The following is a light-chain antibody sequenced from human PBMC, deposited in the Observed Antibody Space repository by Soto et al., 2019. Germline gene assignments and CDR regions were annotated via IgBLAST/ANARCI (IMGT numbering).Light chain of an antibody. Sequence: VITQSPATLSVSPGERATLSCWASETVATNLAWYQQKPGQAPRLLIYDASNRATGIPARFSGSGSGTDFTLTISSLEPEDFAVYYCQQRSNWPLITFGQGTRLEIK. J-gene: IGKJ5*01. CDR1: ETVATN. V-gene: IGKV3-11*01. CDR2: DAS. CDR3: QQRSNWPLIT.